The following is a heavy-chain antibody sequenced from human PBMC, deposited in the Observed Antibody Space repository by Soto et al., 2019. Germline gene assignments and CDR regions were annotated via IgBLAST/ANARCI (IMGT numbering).Heavy chain of an antibody. D-gene: IGHD2-15*01. Sequence: ESLKISCKGSGYSFTSYWSGWVRQMPGKGLEWMGIIYPGDSDTRYSPSFQGQVTISADKSISTAYLQWSSLKASDTAMYYCARRDCSGGSCSGVFDYWGQGTLVTV. CDR2: IYPGDSDT. CDR3: ARRDCSGGSCSGVFDY. CDR1: GYSFTSYW. J-gene: IGHJ4*02. V-gene: IGHV5-51*01.